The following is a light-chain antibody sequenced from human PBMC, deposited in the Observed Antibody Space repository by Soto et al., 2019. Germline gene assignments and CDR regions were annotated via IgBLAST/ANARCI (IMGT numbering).Light chain of an antibody. V-gene: IGLV2-23*01. CDR2: EGS. CDR1: SSDVGCYNL. J-gene: IGLJ2*01. Sequence: QSALTQPASVSGSPGQSITISCTGTSSDVGCYNLVSWYQQHPGKAPKLMIYEGSKRPSGVSNRLSGSKSGNTASLTISGLQAEDEADYYCCSYAGSSTAIFGGGTKLTVL. CDR3: CSYAGSSTAI.